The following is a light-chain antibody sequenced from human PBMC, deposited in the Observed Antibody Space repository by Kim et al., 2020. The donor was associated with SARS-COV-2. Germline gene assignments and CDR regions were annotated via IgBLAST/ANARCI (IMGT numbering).Light chain of an antibody. CDR2: GAS. V-gene: IGKV3-20*01. J-gene: IGKJ5*01. CDR3: HHYASSPVT. Sequence: SPGGTATLSCRASETGGNKFLAWYQQRPGQAPRLIMHGASNRATGIPDRFTGSASGTGFTLTIHRLEPEDFAMYYCHHYASSPVTFGQGTRLEIK. CDR1: ETGGNKF.